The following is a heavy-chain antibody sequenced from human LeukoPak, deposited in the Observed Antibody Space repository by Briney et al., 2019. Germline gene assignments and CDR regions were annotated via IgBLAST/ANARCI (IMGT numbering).Heavy chain of an antibody. CDR3: ARHRGSGYPYFDY. CDR2: IYYSGST. V-gene: IGHV4-59*01. J-gene: IGHJ4*02. D-gene: IGHD3-22*01. Sequence: SETLSLTCTVSGGSINNYYWSWIRQPPGKGLEWIGYIYYSGSTNYNPSLESRVTISVDTSKNHFSLKLSSLTAADTAVYYCARHRGSGYPYFDYWGQGTLVTVSS. CDR1: GGSINNYY.